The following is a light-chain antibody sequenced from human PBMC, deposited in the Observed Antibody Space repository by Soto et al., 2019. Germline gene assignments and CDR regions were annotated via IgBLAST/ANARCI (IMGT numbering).Light chain of an antibody. J-gene: IGKJ3*01. V-gene: IGKV3D-20*01. CDR2: DAS. Sequence: EIVLTQSPATLSLSPGERATLSCGASQSVSSSYLAWYQQKPGLAPRLLIYDASSRATGIPDRFSGSGSGTDFTLTISRLEPEDFAVYYCQQYGSSLLFTFGPGTKADIK. CDR3: QQYGSSLLFT. CDR1: QSVSSSY.